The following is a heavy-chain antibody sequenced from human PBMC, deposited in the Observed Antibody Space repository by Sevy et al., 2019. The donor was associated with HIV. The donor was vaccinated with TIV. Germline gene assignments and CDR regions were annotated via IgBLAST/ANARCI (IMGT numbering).Heavy chain of an antibody. CDR3: ARGGDFNDRSATRDFDY. V-gene: IGHV3-33*01. CDR1: GFTFSNYG. Sequence: GGSLRLSCTASGFTFSNYGMHWVRQAPGKGLEWVAVIWNDGSNKYYADSVKGRFTISRDNSKNTQYLQMNSLRVEDTAVYFCARGGDFNDRSATRDFDYWGQGTLVTVSS. J-gene: IGHJ4*02. CDR2: IWNDGSNK. D-gene: IGHD3-22*01.